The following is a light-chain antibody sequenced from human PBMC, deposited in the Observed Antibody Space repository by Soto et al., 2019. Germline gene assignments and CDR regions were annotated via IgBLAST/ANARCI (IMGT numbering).Light chain of an antibody. CDR1: QSVSSSY. CDR2: GTS. CDR3: QQYATSSWT. J-gene: IGKJ1*01. Sequence: EIVLTQSPGTLSLSPGERATLSCRASQSVSSSYLAWYQHKPGQAPRLLISGTSSRATGIPDRFSGSGAGTDFTLTISRLEPEDFAVYHCQQYATSSWTFGQGTKVDIK. V-gene: IGKV3-20*01.